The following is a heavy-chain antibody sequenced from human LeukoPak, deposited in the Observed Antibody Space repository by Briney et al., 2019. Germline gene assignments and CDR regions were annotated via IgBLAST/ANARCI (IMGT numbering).Heavy chain of an antibody. D-gene: IGHD6-13*01. CDR3: ARGRGIAL. CDR2: IEDGGNKK. CDR1: GFTLSNFW. V-gene: IGHV3-7*01. Sequence: PGESLRLSCATSGFTLSNFWMNWVRQAPGKGLEWVANIEDGGNKKNYVDSVKGRFTISRDDVKNSIYLQMNSLRADDTAVYYCARGRGIALWGQGTLVTVSS. J-gene: IGHJ4*02.